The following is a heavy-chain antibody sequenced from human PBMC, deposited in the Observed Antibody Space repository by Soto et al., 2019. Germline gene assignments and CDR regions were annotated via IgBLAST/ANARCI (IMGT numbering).Heavy chain of an antibody. CDR2: IYPGDSDI. CDR1: GYRFTSYW. Sequence: PGESLKISCKASGYRFTSYWIGWVRQMPGKGLEWMGIIYPGDSDIRYNPSFRGRVTISADKSITSAFVQWGSLKASDSAIYYCARFRAPRRQLISMSFHLWGLGTLVTVSS. D-gene: IGHD6-13*01. J-gene: IGHJ4*03. V-gene: IGHV5-51*01. CDR3: ARFRAPRRQLISMSFHL.